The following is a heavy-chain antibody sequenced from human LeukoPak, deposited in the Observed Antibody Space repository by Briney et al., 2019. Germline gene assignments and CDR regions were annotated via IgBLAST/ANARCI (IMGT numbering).Heavy chain of an antibody. CDR1: GGSISSNGYY. J-gene: IGHJ4*02. D-gene: IGHD2-2*01. CDR2: IYYSGST. Sequence: SETLSLTCTVSGGSISSNGYYWGWIRQPPGKGLEWIGSIYYSGSTYYNPSLKSRVTISVDTSKNQFSLKLSPVTAADTAVYYCARHEGDSTNYFDYWGQGTLVTVSS. V-gene: IGHV4-39*01. CDR3: ARHEGDSTNYFDY.